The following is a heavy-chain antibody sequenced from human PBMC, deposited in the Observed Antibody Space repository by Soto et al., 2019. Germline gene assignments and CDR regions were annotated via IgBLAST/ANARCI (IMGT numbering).Heavy chain of an antibody. CDR3: ARRVLRYFDWLAFDP. CDR1: GGSISSGDYY. V-gene: IGHV4-30-4*01. Sequence: SETLSLTCTVSGGSISSGDYYWSWIRQPPGKGLEWIGYIYYSGSTYYNPSLKSRVTISVDTSKNQFSLKLSSVTAADTAVYYCARRVLRYFDWLAFDPWGQGTLVTVSS. D-gene: IGHD3-9*01. J-gene: IGHJ5*02. CDR2: IYYSGST.